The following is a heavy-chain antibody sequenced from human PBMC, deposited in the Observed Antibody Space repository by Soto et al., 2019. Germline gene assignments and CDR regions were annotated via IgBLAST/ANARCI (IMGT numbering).Heavy chain of an antibody. D-gene: IGHD1-26*01. Sequence: QVQLVQSGAEVKKPGASVKVSCKASGYTFTSYYMHWVRQAPGQGLEWMGIINPSGGSTSYAQKFQGRVTMTRDTATSTVYMELSSLRSEDTDVYYCAREKSGGGSYGTEGGYFDYWGQGTLVTVSS. CDR2: INPSGGST. CDR3: AREKSGGGSYGTEGGYFDY. J-gene: IGHJ4*02. CDR1: GYTFTSYY. V-gene: IGHV1-46*01.